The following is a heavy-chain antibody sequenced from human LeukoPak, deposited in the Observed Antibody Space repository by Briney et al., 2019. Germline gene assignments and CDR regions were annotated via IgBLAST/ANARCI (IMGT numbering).Heavy chain of an antibody. CDR3: ARDSDCSGGSCYFDY. Sequence: SETLSLTCTVSGGSISSYYWSWIRQPPGKGLEWIGYIYYSGSTNYNPSLKSRVTISVDTSKNQFSLKLSPVTAADTAVYYCARDSDCSGGSCYFDYWGQGTLVTVSS. J-gene: IGHJ4*02. CDR2: IYYSGST. V-gene: IGHV4-59*01. D-gene: IGHD2-15*01. CDR1: GGSISSYY.